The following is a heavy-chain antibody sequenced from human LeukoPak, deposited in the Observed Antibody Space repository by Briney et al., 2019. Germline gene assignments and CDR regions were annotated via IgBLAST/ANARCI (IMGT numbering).Heavy chain of an antibody. D-gene: IGHD3-10*01. V-gene: IGHV3-30*18. Sequence: PGGSLRLSCAASGFTFSSYGMHWVRQAPGKGLEWVAVISYDGSNKYCADSVKGRFTISRDNSKNTLYLQMNSLRAEDTAVYYCAKDMVREAYYYYYGMDVWGQGTTVTVSS. CDR3: AKDMVREAYYYYYGMDV. J-gene: IGHJ6*02. CDR2: ISYDGSNK. CDR1: GFTFSSYG.